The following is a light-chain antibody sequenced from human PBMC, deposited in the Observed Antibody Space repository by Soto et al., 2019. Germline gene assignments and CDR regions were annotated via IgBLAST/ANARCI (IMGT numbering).Light chain of an antibody. Sequence: DIQMTQSPHTLSASVGDRVTITCRASQSISILLAWYQQKPGRAPKVLIYKASSLESGVPSRFSGSGSGTEFTLTINSLQPDDFATYYCQQYNSYPWTFGQGTTVEIK. V-gene: IGKV1-5*03. J-gene: IGKJ1*01. CDR1: QSISIL. CDR2: KAS. CDR3: QQYNSYPWT.